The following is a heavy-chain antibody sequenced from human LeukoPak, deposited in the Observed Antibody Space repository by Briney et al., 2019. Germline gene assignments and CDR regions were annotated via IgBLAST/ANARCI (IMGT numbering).Heavy chain of an antibody. Sequence: GGSLRLSCSASGFTFSSYAMHWVRQAPGEGLEYVSAITSNGGSTYYADSVKGRFTISRDNSRNTLYLQMSSLRAEDTGVYYCVKGRCSSTSCYGGDYWGQGTLVSVSS. J-gene: IGHJ4*02. V-gene: IGHV3-64D*06. CDR2: ITSNGGST. D-gene: IGHD2-2*01. CDR3: VKGRCSSTSCYGGDY. CDR1: GFTFSSYA.